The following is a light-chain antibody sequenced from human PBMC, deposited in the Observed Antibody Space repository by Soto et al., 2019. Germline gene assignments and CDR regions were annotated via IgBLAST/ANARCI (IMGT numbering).Light chain of an antibody. CDR3: CSYAASYTLV. V-gene: IGLV2-11*01. CDR2: DVS. Sequence: QSALTQPRSVSGSPGQSVTIYCTGTSSDVGGYNYVSWYQQPPGKAPKLMISDVSKRPSGVPDRFSGSKSGNTASLTISGLQAEDEADYYCCSYAASYTLVFGGGTKLTVL. J-gene: IGLJ2*01. CDR1: SSDVGGYNY.